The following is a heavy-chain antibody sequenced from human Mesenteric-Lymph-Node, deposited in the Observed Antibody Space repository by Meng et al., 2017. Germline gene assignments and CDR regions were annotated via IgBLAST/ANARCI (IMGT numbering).Heavy chain of an antibody. CDR3: ARVSSGWDYFDY. Sequence: QVDLQESGPGVVKPSRTLALTCTVSGGSVSSGGYYWTWIRQHPGKGLEWFGHIYYSGSTFYNPSLKRRVIISIDTSKNQFSLNLRSVTAADTAVYYCARVSSGWDYFDYWGQGTLVTVSS. V-gene: IGHV4-31*03. D-gene: IGHD6-19*01. CDR1: GGSVSSGGYY. J-gene: IGHJ4*02. CDR2: IYYSGST.